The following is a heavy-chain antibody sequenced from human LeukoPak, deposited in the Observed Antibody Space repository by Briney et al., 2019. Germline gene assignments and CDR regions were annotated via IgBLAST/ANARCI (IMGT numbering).Heavy chain of an antibody. CDR3: ARGDPYSNSFDY. CDR2: MNPNSGNT. CDR1: GYTFTSYD. V-gene: IGHV1-8*03. D-gene: IGHD4-11*01. J-gene: IGHJ4*02. Sequence: AASVKVSCKASGYTFTSYDINWVRQATGQGLEWMGWMNPNSGNTGYAQKFRGRVTITRNTSISTAYMELSSLRSEDTAAYYCARGDPYSNSFDYWGQGTLVTVSS.